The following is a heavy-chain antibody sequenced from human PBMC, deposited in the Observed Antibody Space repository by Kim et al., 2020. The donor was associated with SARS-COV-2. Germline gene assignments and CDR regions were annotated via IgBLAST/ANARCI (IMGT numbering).Heavy chain of an antibody. J-gene: IGHJ4*02. V-gene: IGHV3-30-3*01. CDR2: ISYDGSNK. Sequence: GGSLRLSCAASGFTFSSYAMHWVRQAPGKGLEWVAVISYDGSNKYYADSVKGRFTISRDNSKNTLYLQMNSLRAEDTAVYYCARDTQLAIDYWGQGTLVTVSS. CDR3: ARDTQLAIDY. CDR1: GFTFSSYA. D-gene: IGHD6-6*01.